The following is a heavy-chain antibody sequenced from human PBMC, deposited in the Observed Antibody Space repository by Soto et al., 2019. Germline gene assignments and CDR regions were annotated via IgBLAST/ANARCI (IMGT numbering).Heavy chain of an antibody. Sequence: QVQLVQSGAAVKKPGSSVKVSCKASGGTFSSYAISWVRQAPGQGLEWMGGIIPIFGTANYAQKFQGRVTITADESTSTAYMELSSLRSEDTAVYYCARGRYYGSGSRTDYYYYYGMDVWGQGTTVTVSS. CDR1: GGTFSSYA. CDR2: IIPIFGTA. CDR3: ARGRYYGSGSRTDYYYYYGMDV. V-gene: IGHV1-69*12. J-gene: IGHJ6*02. D-gene: IGHD3-10*01.